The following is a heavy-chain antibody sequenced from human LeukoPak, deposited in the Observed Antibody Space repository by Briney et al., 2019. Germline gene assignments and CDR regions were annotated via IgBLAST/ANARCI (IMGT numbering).Heavy chain of an antibody. CDR3: AKESGKFDY. V-gene: IGHV3-43*02. J-gene: IGHJ4*02. CDR2: TSGDGVST. CDR1: GLPIADFA. Sequence: GGSLRLSCVASGLPIADFAMHWVRQAPGKGLEWVSLTSGDGVSTFYADSVKGRFSISRDNSKNSLYLEMNSLRTEDAAMYYCAKESGKFDYWGQGTLVAVSS.